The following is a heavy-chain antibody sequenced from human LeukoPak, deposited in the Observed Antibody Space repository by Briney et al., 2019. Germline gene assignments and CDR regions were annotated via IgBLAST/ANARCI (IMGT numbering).Heavy chain of an antibody. CDR1: VFTFRNYS. CDR3: AKDRTTAARIFDY. CDR2: IHNSDGTT. D-gene: IGHD6-6*01. Sequence: GGSLRLSCAASVFTFRNYSMSWVRQAPWKGLEWVSGIHNSDGTTYYTDSVKGRFTISRDNSKNMLYLQMNSLRAEDTAVYYCAKDRTTAARIFDYWGQGTLVTVPS. J-gene: IGHJ4*02. V-gene: IGHV3-23*01.